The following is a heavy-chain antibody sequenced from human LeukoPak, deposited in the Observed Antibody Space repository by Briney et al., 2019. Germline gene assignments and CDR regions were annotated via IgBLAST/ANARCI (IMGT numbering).Heavy chain of an antibody. J-gene: IGHJ4*02. CDR2: IYPGDSDA. CDR1: GYSFASYW. D-gene: IGHD5-18*01. CDR3: ARVNTAVFDS. V-gene: IGHV5-51*01. Sequence: GESLKISCKGSGYSFASYWIGWVRQMPGKGLEWMGIIYPGDSDARYSPSFQGQVTISADKSISTSYLQWSNVKASDTAMYYCARVNTAVFDSWGPGNLVTVSS.